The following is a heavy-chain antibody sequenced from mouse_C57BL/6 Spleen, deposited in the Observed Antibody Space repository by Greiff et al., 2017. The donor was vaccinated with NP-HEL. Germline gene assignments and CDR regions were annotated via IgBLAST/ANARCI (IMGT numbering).Heavy chain of an antibody. CDR3: ARRGYYYGSSYYAMDY. D-gene: IGHD1-1*01. J-gene: IGHJ4*01. CDR1: GFTFSSYG. V-gene: IGHV5-6*02. Sequence: EVKLVESGGDLVKPGGSLKLSCAASGFTFSSYGMSWVRQTPDKRLEWVATISSGGSYTYYPDSVKGRFTISRDNAKNTLYLQMSSLKSEDTAMYYCARRGYYYGSSYYAMDYWGQGTSVTVSS. CDR2: ISSGGSYT.